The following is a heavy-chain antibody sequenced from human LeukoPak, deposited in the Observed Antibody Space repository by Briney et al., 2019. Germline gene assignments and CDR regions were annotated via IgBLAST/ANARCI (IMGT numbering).Heavy chain of an antibody. CDR1: GGSNSSTSSNNYH. Sequence: SDTLSLTCILSGGSNSSTSSNNYHRGLIRQPPVKGLEWIGSIYYSGSTYYNPSLKSRVTISVDTSKNQFSLKLSSVTAADTAVYYCARHDYGDPFDYWGQGTLVTVSS. J-gene: IGHJ4*02. D-gene: IGHD4-17*01. CDR2: IYYSGST. CDR3: ARHDYGDPFDY. V-gene: IGHV4-39*01.